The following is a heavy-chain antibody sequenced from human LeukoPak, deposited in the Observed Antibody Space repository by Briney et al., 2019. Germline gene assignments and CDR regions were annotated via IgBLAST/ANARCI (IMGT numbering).Heavy chain of an antibody. CDR2: IYSGGST. CDR1: GFTVSSNY. CDR3: ARFRLRVLKDAFDI. V-gene: IGHV3-66*01. D-gene: IGHD3-3*01. Sequence: PGGSLRLSCAASGFTVSSNYMSWVRQAPGKGLEWVSVIYSGGSTYYADSVKGRFTISRDNSKNTLYLQMNSLRAEDTAVYYCARFRLRVLKDAFDIWGQGTMVTVSS. J-gene: IGHJ3*02.